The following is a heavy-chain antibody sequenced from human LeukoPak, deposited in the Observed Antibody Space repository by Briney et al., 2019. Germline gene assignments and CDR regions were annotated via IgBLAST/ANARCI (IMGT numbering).Heavy chain of an antibody. Sequence: PGGSLRLSCAASGFTFSTYSMNWVRQAPGKGLEWVSSISSSYIYYADSVKGRFTISRDNAKNSLYLQMNSLRAEDTAVYYCARAMYGDPYYFDYWGQGTLVTVSS. V-gene: IGHV3-21*01. CDR1: GFTFSTYS. CDR2: ISSSYI. J-gene: IGHJ4*02. CDR3: ARAMYGDPYYFDY. D-gene: IGHD4-17*01.